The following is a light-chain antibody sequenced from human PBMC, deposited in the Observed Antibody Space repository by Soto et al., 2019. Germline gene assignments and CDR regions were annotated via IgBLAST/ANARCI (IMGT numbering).Light chain of an antibody. V-gene: IGLV2-8*01. CDR3: SSYAGSNNLL. CDR2: EVT. Sequence: QAVVTQPPSASGSPGQSVTISCTGTSSDVGSYNYVSWYQQHPGKAPKLMVYEVTKRPSGVPDRFSGSKSGNTASLTVSGLQAEDEAEYFCSSYAGSNNLLFGGGTKLTVL. J-gene: IGLJ2*01. CDR1: SSDVGSYNY.